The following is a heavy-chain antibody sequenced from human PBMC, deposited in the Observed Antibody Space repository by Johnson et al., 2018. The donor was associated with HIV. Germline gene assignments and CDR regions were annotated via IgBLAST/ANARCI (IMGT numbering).Heavy chain of an antibody. CDR3: ARDPHIVVVTIIDTTMNAFDI. V-gene: IGHV3-33*01. Sequence: QVPLVESGGGVVQPGRSLRLSCVASGFTFRTSGMHWVRQAPGQGLEWVAVIWYDGSNKYYADSVKGRFTISSDNSKNTVYLQMNSLRVEDTAVYYCARDPHIVVVTIIDTTMNAFDIWGQGTMVTVSS. CDR2: IWYDGSNK. CDR1: GFTFRTSG. J-gene: IGHJ3*02. D-gene: IGHD2-21*02.